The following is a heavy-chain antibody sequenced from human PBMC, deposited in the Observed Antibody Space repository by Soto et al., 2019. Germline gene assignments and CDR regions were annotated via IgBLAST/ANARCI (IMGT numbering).Heavy chain of an antibody. V-gene: IGHV3-21*01. CDR3: ARVGLDYDSSGYYGFDY. CDR1: GFTFSSYS. D-gene: IGHD3-22*01. J-gene: IGHJ4*02. Sequence: SGRSLRLSCAASGFTFSSYSMNWVRQAPGKWLEWVSSISSSSSYIYYADSVKRRFTLSRDNAENSLYLQMNSLRDEDTAEYYCARVGLDYDSSGYYGFDYWGQGTLVTV. CDR2: ISSSSSYI.